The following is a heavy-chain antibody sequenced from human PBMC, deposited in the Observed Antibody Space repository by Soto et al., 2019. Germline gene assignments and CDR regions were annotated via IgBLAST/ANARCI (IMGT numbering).Heavy chain of an antibody. J-gene: IGHJ5*02. CDR2: INGEDDK. V-gene: IGHV2-70*01. Sequence: SGPTLVNPTQTLPLTCTFSGFSLTTRELCVSWIRQPPGKALEWLALINGEDDKFYSPSLRTRVTISKYTSRNQVTLTMTNVTPADTATYYCSRIERCIAESEYWFDPWGQGSLVTVSS. CDR1: GFSLTTRELC. CDR3: SRIERCIAESEYWFDP. D-gene: IGHD6-13*01.